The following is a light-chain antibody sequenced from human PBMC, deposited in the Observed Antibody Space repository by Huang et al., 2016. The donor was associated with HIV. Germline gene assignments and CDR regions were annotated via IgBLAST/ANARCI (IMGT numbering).Light chain of an antibody. CDR2: GAS. CDR3: QQYGSSPYT. Sequence: EIVLTQSPGTLSLSPGERATLSCRASQSVSSSYLARYQHNPGQAPRLLSYGASSRATGIPDRFSGSGSVTDVTLTISRLEPEDFAVYYCQQYGSSPYTFGQGTKLEIK. J-gene: IGKJ2*01. CDR1: QSVSSSY. V-gene: IGKV3-20*01.